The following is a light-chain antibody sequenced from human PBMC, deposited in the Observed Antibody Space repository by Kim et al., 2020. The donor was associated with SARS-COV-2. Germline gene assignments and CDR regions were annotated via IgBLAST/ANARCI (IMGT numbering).Light chain of an antibody. CDR3: QQYNNWPLPCT. CDR1: QSVGRN. CDR2: GTS. V-gene: IGKV3-15*01. Sequence: SPGERATLSCRASQSVGRNLAWYQQKPGQAPRLLFYGTSTGATGVPARFSASGSGTEFTLTISSLQSEEFAVYYCQQYNNWPLPCTFGQGTKLEI. J-gene: IGKJ2*02.